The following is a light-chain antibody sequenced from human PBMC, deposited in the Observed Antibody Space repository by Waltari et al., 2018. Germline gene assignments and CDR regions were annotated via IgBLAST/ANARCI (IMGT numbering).Light chain of an antibody. Sequence: EIVMTQSPATLSVSPGERATLSCRASQRVSSSLAWYQQKPGKAPRLLLSGASTRGAISPDRFGGTGSGTKFTLTISGMQSEDFAVYYCQQYNSWPLTFGGGTKVEIK. CDR1: QRVSSS. CDR2: GAS. CDR3: QQYNSWPLT. V-gene: IGKV3-15*01. J-gene: IGKJ4*01.